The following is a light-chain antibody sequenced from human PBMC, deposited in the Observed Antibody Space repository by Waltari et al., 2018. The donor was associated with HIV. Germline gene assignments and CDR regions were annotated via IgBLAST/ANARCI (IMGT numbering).Light chain of an antibody. Sequence: DIQMTQSPSSLSTSIGDRVIITCRASQTISGYLNWYQVQPGQAPNLLIYAASNLQSGIPSRFSGSGSGTDFTLTISSLQPEDFATYYCQQSFSLPFSFGPGTKLEIK. CDR3: QQSFSLPFS. V-gene: IGKV1-39*01. CDR2: AAS. CDR1: QTISGY. J-gene: IGKJ2*03.